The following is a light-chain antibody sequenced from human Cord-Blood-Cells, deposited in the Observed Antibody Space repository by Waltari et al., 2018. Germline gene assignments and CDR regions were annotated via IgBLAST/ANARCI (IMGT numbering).Light chain of an antibody. V-gene: IGLV3-1*01. J-gene: IGLJ2*01. CDR3: QAWDSSTHVV. CDR1: KLGAKY. Sequence: SYELTQPPSVSVSPGQTASIPCSGDKLGAKYACWYQQKPGQSPVLVIYQDSKRPSGIPERFSGSNTGNTATLTISGTQAMDEADYYCQAWDSSTHVVFGGGTKLTVL. CDR2: QDS.